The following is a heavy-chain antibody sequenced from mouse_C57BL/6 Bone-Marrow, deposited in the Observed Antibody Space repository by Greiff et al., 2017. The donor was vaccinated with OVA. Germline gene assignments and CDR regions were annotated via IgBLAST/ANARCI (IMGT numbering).Heavy chain of an antibody. CDR3: ARVYGNYEGWFAY. V-gene: IGHV1-54*01. Sequence: QVQLQQSGAELVRPGTSVKVSCKASGYAFTNYLIEWVKQRPGQGLEWIGVINPGSGGTNYNEKFKGKATLTADESSSTAYMQLSSLTSEDSAVYFCARVYGNYEGWFAYWGQGTLVTVSA. CDR2: INPGSGGT. D-gene: IGHD2-1*01. J-gene: IGHJ3*01. CDR1: GYAFTNYL.